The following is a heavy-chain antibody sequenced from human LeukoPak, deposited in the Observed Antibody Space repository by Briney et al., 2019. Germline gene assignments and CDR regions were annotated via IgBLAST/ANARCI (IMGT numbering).Heavy chain of an antibody. V-gene: IGHV4-61*02. CDR2: IYTSGST. CDR3: ARASKVTDYYGSGSYDTLLDAFDI. CDR1: GGSISSGSYY. J-gene: IGHJ3*02. D-gene: IGHD3-10*01. Sequence: SETLSLTCTVSGGSISSGSYYWSWIRQPAGKGLEWIGRIYTSGSTNYNPSLKSRVTILVDTSKNQFSLKLSSVTAADTAVYYCARASKVTDYYGSGSYDTLLDAFDIWGQGTMVAVSS.